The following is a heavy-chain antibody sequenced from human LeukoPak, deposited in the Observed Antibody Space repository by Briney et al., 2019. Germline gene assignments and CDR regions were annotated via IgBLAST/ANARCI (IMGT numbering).Heavy chain of an antibody. Sequence: SETLSLTCTVSGGSISSSSYYWGWIRQPPGRGLEWIGCIYYSGSTYYNPSRNSRVTISVDTSENQFSLKLSSVTAADTAVYYCARDSGRYCSSTSCSWFDPWGQGTLVTVSS. V-gene: IGHV4-39*07. D-gene: IGHD2-2*01. CDR2: IYYSGST. J-gene: IGHJ5*02. CDR1: GGSISSSSYY. CDR3: ARDSGRYCSSTSCSWFDP.